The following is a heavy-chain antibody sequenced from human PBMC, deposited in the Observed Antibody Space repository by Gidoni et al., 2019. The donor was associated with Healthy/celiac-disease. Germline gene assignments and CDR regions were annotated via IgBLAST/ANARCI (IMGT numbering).Heavy chain of an antibody. Sequence: QVQLVQSGAEVKKPGASVKFSCKASGYTFTGHYMHWVRKAPVQGLEWMGWNNPNSSDTNNAQKFQGRVTMTRDTSISTADMELSRLRSDDTAVYYCARFTYRPYYYYYGMDVWGQGTTVTVSS. CDR3: ARFTYRPYYYYYGMDV. V-gene: IGHV1-2*02. CDR1: GYTFTGHY. CDR2: NNPNSSDT. D-gene: IGHD3-16*02. J-gene: IGHJ6*02.